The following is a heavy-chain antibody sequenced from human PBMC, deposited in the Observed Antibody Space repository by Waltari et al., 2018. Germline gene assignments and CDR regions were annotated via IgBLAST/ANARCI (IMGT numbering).Heavy chain of an antibody. CDR2: IYYSGST. J-gene: IGHJ3*02. V-gene: IGHV4-31*11. CDR1: GYSISSGGYY. Sequence: QVQLQESGPGLVKPSETLSLTCAVSGYSISSGGYYWSWIRQHPGKGLEWIGYIYYSGSTYYNPSLKSRVTISVDTSKNQFSLKLSSVTAADTAVYYCARDLTGERWPDAFDIWGQGTMFTVSS. CDR3: ARDLTGERWPDAFDI. D-gene: IGHD7-27*01.